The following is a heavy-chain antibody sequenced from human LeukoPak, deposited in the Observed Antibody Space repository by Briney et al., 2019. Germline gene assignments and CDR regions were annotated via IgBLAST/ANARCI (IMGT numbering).Heavy chain of an antibody. Sequence: GGSLRLSCAASGFTLRRYDMHWVRQATGKGLEWVSAIGSAGDTYYPGSVKGRFTMSREDAKNSLYLQMNSLRAGDTAVYYCVRGIGNYYDSGASNSWGQGALVTVSS. D-gene: IGHD3-10*01. V-gene: IGHV3-13*04. CDR2: IGSAGDT. CDR3: VRGIGNYYDSGASNS. J-gene: IGHJ4*02. CDR1: GFTLRRYD.